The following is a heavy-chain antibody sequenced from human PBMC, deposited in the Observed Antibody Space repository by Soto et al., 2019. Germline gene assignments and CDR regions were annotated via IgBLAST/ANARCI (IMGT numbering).Heavy chain of an antibody. CDR3: ATAKLSGYSYHDAFDI. CDR2: FDPEDGET. Sequence: GASVKVSCKVSGYTLTELSMHWVRQAPGKGLEWMGGFDPEDGETIYAQKFQGRVTMTEDTSTDTAYMELSSLRSEDTAVYYCATAKLSGYSYHDAFDIWGQGKMVTVSS. CDR1: GYTLTELS. D-gene: IGHD5-18*01. J-gene: IGHJ3*02. V-gene: IGHV1-24*01.